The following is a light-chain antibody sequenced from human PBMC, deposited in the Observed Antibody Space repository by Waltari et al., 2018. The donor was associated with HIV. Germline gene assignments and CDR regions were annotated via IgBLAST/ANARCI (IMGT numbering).Light chain of an antibody. CDR1: QDIRNF. V-gene: IGKV1-16*02. J-gene: IGKJ3*01. Sequence: DIQMTQSPSSLSASVGGRVTITCRASQDIRNFLAWFQQKPGKAPQSLVYAASNLQSGVPSNFSGSGSGTDFTLTISSLQPEDFATYYCQQYHSYPFTFGPGTKVESK. CDR3: QQYHSYPFT. CDR2: AAS.